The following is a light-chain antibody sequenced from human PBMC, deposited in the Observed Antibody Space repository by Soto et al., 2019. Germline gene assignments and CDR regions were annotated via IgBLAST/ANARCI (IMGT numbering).Light chain of an antibody. J-gene: IGLJ3*02. Sequence: QSVLTQPPSASGTPGQRVTISCSGSGSNVGSNYVYWYQQLPGTAPKLLIYRNNQRPSGVPDRFSGSKSGTSASLAISGLRSEDEADYYCAAWDDSLSGWVFGGGTKLTVL. CDR2: RNN. V-gene: IGLV1-47*01. CDR1: GSNVGSNY. CDR3: AAWDDSLSGWV.